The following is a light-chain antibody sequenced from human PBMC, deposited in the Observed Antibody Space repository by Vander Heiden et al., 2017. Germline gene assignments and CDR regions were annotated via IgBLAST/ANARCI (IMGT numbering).Light chain of an antibody. CDR3: QQYGSSPLT. CDR2: GAS. CDR1: QSVSSSY. V-gene: IGKV3-20*01. Sequence: LTQPPRTLPSYPGERAALSCRVSQSVSSSYLAWYQQKPGQAPRLLIYGASSRATGIPDRFSGSGSGTDFTLTISRLEPEDFAVYYCQQYGSSPLTFGGGTKVEIK. J-gene: IGKJ4*01.